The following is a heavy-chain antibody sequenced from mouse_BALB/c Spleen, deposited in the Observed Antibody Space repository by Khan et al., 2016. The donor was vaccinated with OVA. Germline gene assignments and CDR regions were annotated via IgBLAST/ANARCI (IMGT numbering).Heavy chain of an antibody. CDR2: ISYSGST. Sequence: EVQLQQSGPGLVKPSQSLSLTCTVTGYSITSDYAWNWIRQLPGNKLEWMAYISYSGSTSYHPSLKSRVSITRDTSKNQFFLPLNSVTTEEKATKYCSRRYYYGHWYFDVWCAGTTVTVSS. CDR3: SRRYYYGHWYFDV. J-gene: IGHJ1*01. V-gene: IGHV3-2*02. CDR1: GYSITSDYA. D-gene: IGHD1-1*01.